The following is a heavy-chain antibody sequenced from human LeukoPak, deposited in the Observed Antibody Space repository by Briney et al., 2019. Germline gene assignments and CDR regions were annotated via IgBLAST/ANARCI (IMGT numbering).Heavy chain of an antibody. J-gene: IGHJ4*02. CDR2: INSDGSWT. CDR3: VSFYETY. Sequence: PGGSLRLSCAASGNYWMHWVRQAPGEGLVWVSHINSDGSWTTYVDFVKGRFTISKDNAKNMVYLQMNNLRAEDTAVYYCVSFYETYWGRGTLVTVSS. V-gene: IGHV3-74*01. CDR1: GNYW. D-gene: IGHD2-2*01.